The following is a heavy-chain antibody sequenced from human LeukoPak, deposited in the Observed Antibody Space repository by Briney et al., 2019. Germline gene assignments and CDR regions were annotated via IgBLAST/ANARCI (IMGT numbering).Heavy chain of an antibody. V-gene: IGHV4-59*01. CDR3: ARQDYCGMDV. Sequence: PSETLSLTCTVSGGSISNYYWSWIRQPPGKGLEWIGFFYYSGGTNYNPSLMSRVTISLDTPKNQFSLRLSSVTAADTAVYYCARQDYCGMDVWGRGTTVTVSS. CDR2: FYYSGGT. CDR1: GGSISNYY. J-gene: IGHJ6*02.